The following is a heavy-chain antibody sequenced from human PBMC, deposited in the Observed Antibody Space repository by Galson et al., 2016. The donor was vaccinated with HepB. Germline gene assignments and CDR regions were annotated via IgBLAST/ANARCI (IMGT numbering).Heavy chain of an antibody. J-gene: IGHJ6*02. Sequence: SLRLSCAASGFTFSSYGMHWVRQAPGEGLEWVAFISYDGSSKYYADSVRGRLTISRDNSKNTLYLRVNSLRAEDTAVYYCAKDPEPFMIAATSYGMGVWGQGTTVTVFS. V-gene: IGHV3-30*18. CDR3: AKDPEPFMIAATSYGMGV. CDR2: ISYDGSSK. CDR1: GFTFSSYG. D-gene: IGHD6-13*01.